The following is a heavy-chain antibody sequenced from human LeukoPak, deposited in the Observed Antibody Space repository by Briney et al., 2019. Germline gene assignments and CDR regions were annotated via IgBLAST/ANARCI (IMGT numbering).Heavy chain of an antibody. Sequence: GGSLRLSCTVSGFTFSRSWMRWVRQAPGKGLVWVSHINGDGTSTNYADSVKGRFTISRDNSKNTLFLQMSSLRAEDMAVYYCAKSDYWGQGTLVTVSS. J-gene: IGHJ4*02. CDR3: AKSDY. V-gene: IGHV3-74*01. CDR1: GFTFSRSW. CDR2: INGDGTST.